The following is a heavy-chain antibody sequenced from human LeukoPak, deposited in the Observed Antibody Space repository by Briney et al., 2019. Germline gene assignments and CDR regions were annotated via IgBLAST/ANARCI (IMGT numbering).Heavy chain of an antibody. D-gene: IGHD2-15*01. V-gene: IGHV1-2*02. Sequence: ASVKVSCKASGYTFTSYGISWVRQAPGQGLEWMGWINPNSGGTNYAQKFQGRVTMTRDTSISTAYMELSRLRSDDTAVYYCARDGVIVVVVAAIGFDYWGQGTLVTVSS. CDR3: ARDGVIVVVVAAIGFDY. J-gene: IGHJ4*02. CDR2: INPNSGGT. CDR1: GYTFTSYG.